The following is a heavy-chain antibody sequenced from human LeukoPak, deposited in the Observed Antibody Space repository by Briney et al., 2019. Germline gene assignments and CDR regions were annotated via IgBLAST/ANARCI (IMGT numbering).Heavy chain of an antibody. J-gene: IGHJ4*02. V-gene: IGHV3-30*18. CDR2: ISYDGSNK. D-gene: IGHD3-22*01. CDR1: GFTFSSYG. Sequence: QTGGSLRLSCAASGFTFSSYGMHWVRQAPGKGLEWVAVISYDGSNKYYADSVKGRFTISRDNSKNTLYLQMNSLRAEDTAVYYCAKSDSSGYLCDYWGQGTLVTVSS. CDR3: AKSDSSGYLCDY.